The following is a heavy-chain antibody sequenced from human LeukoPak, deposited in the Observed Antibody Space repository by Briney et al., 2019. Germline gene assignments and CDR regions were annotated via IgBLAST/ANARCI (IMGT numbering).Heavy chain of an antibody. V-gene: IGHV1-69*05. D-gene: IGHD3-3*01. CDR1: GGTFSSYA. J-gene: IGHJ5*02. Sequence: SVKVSCKASGGTFSSYAISWVRQAPGQGLEWMGGIIPIFGTANYAQKFQGRVTITTDESTSTAYMELSSLRSEDTAVYYCARDAQYYDFWSGYYTNWFDPSGQGTLVTVSS. CDR3: ARDAQYYDFWSGYYTNWFDP. CDR2: IIPIFGTA.